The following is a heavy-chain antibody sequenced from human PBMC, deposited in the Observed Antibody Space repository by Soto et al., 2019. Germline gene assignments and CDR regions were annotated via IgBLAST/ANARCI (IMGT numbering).Heavy chain of an antibody. CDR3: ARRKERGFSY. Sequence: QVQLQQWGAGLLKPSETLSLTCAVYGGSFSGYHWSWIRQPPGKGLEWIGEINHSGSTHYNPSLKSRVTISVDTSKNQFSLKLSSVTAADTAVYYCARRKERGFSYWGQGTLVTVSS. CDR1: GGSFSGYH. CDR2: INHSGST. J-gene: IGHJ4*02. V-gene: IGHV4-34*01.